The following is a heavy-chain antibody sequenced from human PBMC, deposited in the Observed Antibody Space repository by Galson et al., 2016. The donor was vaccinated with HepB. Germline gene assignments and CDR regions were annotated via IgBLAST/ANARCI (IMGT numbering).Heavy chain of an antibody. V-gene: IGHV3-53*01. Sequence: SLRLSCAVSGFTVSGNYMGWVRQTPGKGLEWVSVIYTAGNTYYAGSVKGRFTISRDNSKNTLYLQMNSLRAEDTAVYYCARDGTAAAVPTFDYWGRGTLVTVSS. CDR1: GFTVSGNY. D-gene: IGHD6-25*01. CDR3: ARDGTAAAVPTFDY. J-gene: IGHJ4*02. CDR2: IYTAGNT.